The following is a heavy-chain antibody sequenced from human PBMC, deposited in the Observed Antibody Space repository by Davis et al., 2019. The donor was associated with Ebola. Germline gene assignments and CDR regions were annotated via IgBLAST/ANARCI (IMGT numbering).Heavy chain of an antibody. CDR1: GFNFRTYG. Sequence: GESLKISCAASGFNFRTYGMHWVRQAPGKGLEWVAVIWYDGSRKYYGDSVKGRFTISRDNSNNMLYLQMNSLRSEDTAVYYCAGGDHGDYYYYGMDVWGQGTTVTVSS. CDR2: IWYDGSRK. CDR3: AGGDHGDYYYYGMDV. V-gene: IGHV3-30*02. D-gene: IGHD4-17*01. J-gene: IGHJ6*02.